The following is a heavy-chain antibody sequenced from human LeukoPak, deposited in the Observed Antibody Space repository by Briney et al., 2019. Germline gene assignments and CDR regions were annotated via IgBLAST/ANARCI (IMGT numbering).Heavy chain of an antibody. D-gene: IGHD2-21*02. Sequence: GGSLRLSCVVSGFTFSSYGMHWVSQAPGKWMEWVAVISYDGTNKFYIDSVKGRFTISRDNSKNTLYLQMNSLRAEDTAVYYCAKSAGTCGSDCYSDYWGQGTLVTVSS. CDR1: GFTFSSYG. CDR2: ISYDGTNK. V-gene: IGHV3-30*18. CDR3: AKSAGTCGSDCYSDY. J-gene: IGHJ4*02.